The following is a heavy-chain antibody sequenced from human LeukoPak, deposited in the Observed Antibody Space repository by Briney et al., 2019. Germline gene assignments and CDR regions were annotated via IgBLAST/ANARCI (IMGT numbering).Heavy chain of an antibody. V-gene: IGHV3-23*01. J-gene: IGHJ4*02. CDR3: AKYSGGGYVVPLDY. Sequence: GGSLRLSCAASGFTFSSYAMSWVGQAPGKGLEWVSAISGSGASTSYADSVKGRITIYRDNSKNTLYLQRNSLRAEDTAVYYCAKYSGGGYVVPLDYWGEGSMVIVAS. CDR1: GFTFSSYA. CDR2: ISGSGAST. D-gene: IGHD6-19*01.